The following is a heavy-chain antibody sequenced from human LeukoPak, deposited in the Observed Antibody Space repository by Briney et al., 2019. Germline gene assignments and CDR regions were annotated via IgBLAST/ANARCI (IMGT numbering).Heavy chain of an antibody. J-gene: IGHJ4*02. CDR2: ISWNGGRT. CDR1: GFAFDDYG. V-gene: IGHV3-20*04. Sequence: PGGSLRLSCAASGFAFDDYGMSWVRQVPGKGLEWVSGISWNGGRTDYVDSVKGRFTISRDNAKNSLYLQMNSLRAEDTALYYCARYDYKNYVGCYDHWGQGTLVTVSS. CDR3: ARYDYKNYVGCYDH. D-gene: IGHD4-11*01.